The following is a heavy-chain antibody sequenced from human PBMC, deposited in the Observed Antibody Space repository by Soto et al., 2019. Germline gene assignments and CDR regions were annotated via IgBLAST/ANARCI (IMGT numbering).Heavy chain of an antibody. V-gene: IGHV1-46*01. CDR3: ARDLRTMHYYYGMDV. Sequence: ASVKVSCKASGYTFTSHYMHWVRQAPGQGLEWMGIINPSGGSTSYAQKFQGRVTMTRDTSTSTVYMELSSLRSEDTAVYYCARDLRTMHYYYGMDVWGQGTTVTVSS. CDR2: INPSGGST. D-gene: IGHD1-7*01. J-gene: IGHJ6*02. CDR1: GYTFTSHY.